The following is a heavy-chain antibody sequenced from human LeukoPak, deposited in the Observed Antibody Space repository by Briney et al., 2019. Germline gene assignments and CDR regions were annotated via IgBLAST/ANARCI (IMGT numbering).Heavy chain of an antibody. CDR2: INPNSGGT. J-gene: IGHJ6*02. D-gene: IGHD6-13*01. Sequence: KPGASVKVSCKASGYTFTGCYMHWVRQAPGQGLEWMGWINPNSGGTNYAQKFQGRVTMTRDTSISTAYMELSRLRSDDTAVYYCATGIAAAGISGPSYGMDVWGQGTTVTVSS. CDR3: ATGIAAAGISGPSYGMDV. V-gene: IGHV1-2*02. CDR1: GYTFTGCY.